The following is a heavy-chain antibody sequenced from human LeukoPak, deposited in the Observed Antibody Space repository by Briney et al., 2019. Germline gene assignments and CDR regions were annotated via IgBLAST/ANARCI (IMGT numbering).Heavy chain of an antibody. Sequence: GGSLRLSCAASGFTFSSYVMHWVRQAPGKGLEWVAVISYDGNNKYYADSVKGRFTISRDNPKNTLYLQMNSLRAEDTAVYYCARGSYYYDSSGYYLDYWGQGTLVTVSS. V-gene: IGHV3-30-3*01. J-gene: IGHJ4*02. CDR3: ARGSYYYDSSGYYLDY. D-gene: IGHD3-22*01. CDR1: GFTFSSYV. CDR2: ISYDGNNK.